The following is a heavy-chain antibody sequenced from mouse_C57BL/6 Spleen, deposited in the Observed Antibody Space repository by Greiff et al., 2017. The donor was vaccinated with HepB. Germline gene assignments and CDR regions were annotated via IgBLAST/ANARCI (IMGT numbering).Heavy chain of an antibody. CDR1: GYTFTDYY. Sequence: VQLQQSGPVLVKPGASVKMSCKASGYTFTDYYMNWVKQSHGKSLEWIGVINPYNGGTSYNQKFKGKATLTVDKSSSTAYMELNSLTSEDSAVYYCARLGWLSYYFDYWGQGTTLTVSS. V-gene: IGHV1-19*01. J-gene: IGHJ2*01. D-gene: IGHD2-3*01. CDR3: ARLGWLSYYFDY. CDR2: INPYNGGT.